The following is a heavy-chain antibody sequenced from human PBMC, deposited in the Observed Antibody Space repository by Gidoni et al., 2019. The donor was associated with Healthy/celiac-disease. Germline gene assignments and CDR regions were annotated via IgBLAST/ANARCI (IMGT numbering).Heavy chain of an antibody. D-gene: IGHD4-17*01. J-gene: IGHJ4*02. CDR2: INHSGST. V-gene: IGHV4-34*01. CDR3: ARGRGGIDGDYDEGRYYFDY. Sequence: QVQLQQWGAGLLKPSETLSLTCAVYGGSFSGYYWSWIRQPPGKGLEWIGEINHSGSTNYNPSLKSRGTISVDTSKNQFALKLGSVTAAETAVDYWARGRGGIDGDYDEGRYYFDYWGQGTLVTVSS. CDR1: GGSFSGYY.